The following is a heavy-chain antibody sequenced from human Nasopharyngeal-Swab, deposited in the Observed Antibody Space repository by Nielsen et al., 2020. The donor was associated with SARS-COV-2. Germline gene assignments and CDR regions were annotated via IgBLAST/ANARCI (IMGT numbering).Heavy chain of an antibody. CDR1: GGSFSGYY. CDR2: INHSGST. J-gene: IGHJ3*02. V-gene: IGHV4-34*01. CDR3: ARLPLDRWGYCSSTSCYEDAFDI. D-gene: IGHD2-2*01. Sequence: SETLSLTCAVYGGSFSGYYWSWIRQPPGKGLEWIGEINHSGSTNYNPSLKSRVTISVDTSKNQFSLKLSSVTAADTAVYSCARLPLDRWGYCSSTSCYEDAFDIWGQGTMVTVSS.